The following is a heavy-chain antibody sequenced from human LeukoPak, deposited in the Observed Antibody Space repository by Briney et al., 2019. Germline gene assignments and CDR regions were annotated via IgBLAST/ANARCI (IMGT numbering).Heavy chain of an antibody. D-gene: IGHD3-16*02. CDR2: IYYSGST. CDR3: ARHRNYDYVWGSYRPFNWFDP. V-gene: IGHV4-39*01. Sequence: SETLSLTCTVSGGSISSSSYYWGWIRQPPGKGLEWIGSIYYSGSTYYNPSLKSRVTISVDTSNNQFSLKLSSVTAAATAVYYCARHRNYDYVWGSYRPFNWFDPWGQGTLVTVSS. J-gene: IGHJ5*02. CDR1: GGSISSSSYY.